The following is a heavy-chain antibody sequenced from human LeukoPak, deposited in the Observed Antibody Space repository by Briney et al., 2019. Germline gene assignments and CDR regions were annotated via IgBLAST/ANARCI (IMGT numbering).Heavy chain of an antibody. CDR3: ARDYSSSPGGWFDP. J-gene: IGHJ5*02. V-gene: IGHV1-8*01. CDR1: GYTFTSYD. CDR2: MNPNSGNT. Sequence: ASVKVSCKASGYTFTSYDINWVRQATGQGLEWMGWMNPNSGNTGYAQKFHGRVTMTRNTSISTAYMELSSLRSEDTAVYYCARDYSSSPGGWFDPWGQGTLVTVSS. D-gene: IGHD6-6*01.